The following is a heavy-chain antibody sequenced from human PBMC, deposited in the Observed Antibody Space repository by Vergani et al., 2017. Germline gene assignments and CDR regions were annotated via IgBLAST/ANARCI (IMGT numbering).Heavy chain of an antibody. D-gene: IGHD5-18*01. CDR3: AKGAGELWLRLGPGMDMDV. V-gene: IGHV3-30*02. Sequence: QVQLVESGGGVVQPGRSLRLSCAASGFTFSSYGMHWVRQAPGKGLEWVAFIRYDGSNKYYADSVKGRFTISRDNSKNTLYLQMNSLRAEDTAVYYCAKGAGELWLRLGPGMDMDVWGKGTTVTVSS. CDR1: GFTFSSYG. J-gene: IGHJ6*03. CDR2: IRYDGSNK.